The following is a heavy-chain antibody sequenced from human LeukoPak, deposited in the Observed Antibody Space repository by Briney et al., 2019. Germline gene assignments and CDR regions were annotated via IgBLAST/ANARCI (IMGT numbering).Heavy chain of an antibody. Sequence: SETLSLTCAVYGGSFSGYYWSWIRQPPGKGLEWIGEIKHSGSTNYNPSLKSRVTISVDTSKNQFSLKLSSVTAADTAVYYCARGGVVRGVIRYWGQGTLVTVSS. CDR1: GGSFSGYY. J-gene: IGHJ4*02. CDR3: ARGGVVRGVIRY. V-gene: IGHV4-34*01. CDR2: IKHSGST. D-gene: IGHD3-10*01.